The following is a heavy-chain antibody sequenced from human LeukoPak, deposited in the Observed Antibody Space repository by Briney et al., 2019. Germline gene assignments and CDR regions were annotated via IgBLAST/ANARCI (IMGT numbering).Heavy chain of an antibody. D-gene: IGHD3-22*01. V-gene: IGHV3-64D*09. J-gene: IGHJ4*02. CDR2: ISSNGGST. CDR1: GFTFSSYA. CDR3: AKGRDYYDSSGYYAL. Sequence: GGSLRLSGSASGFTFSSYALHWVRQAPGKGLEYVSAISSNGGSTYYADSVKGRFTISRDNSKNTLYLQMSSLRAEDTAVYYCAKGRDYYDSSGYYALWGQGTLVTVSS.